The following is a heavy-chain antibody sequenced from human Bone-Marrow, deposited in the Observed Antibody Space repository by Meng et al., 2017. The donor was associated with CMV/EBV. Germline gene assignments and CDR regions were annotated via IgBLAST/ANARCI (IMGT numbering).Heavy chain of an antibody. CDR2: INPNSGGT. CDR3: ARRAGYYDSSGPSGGLDDYYYGMDV. J-gene: IGHJ6*02. V-gene: IGHV1-2*02. Sequence: ASVKVSCKASGCTFTGYYMHWVRQAPGQGLEWMGWINPNSGGTNYAQKFQGRVTMTRDTSISTAYLQWSSLKASDTAMYYCARRAGYYDSSGPSGGLDDYYYGMDVWGQGTTVTVSS. D-gene: IGHD3-22*01. CDR1: GCTFTGYY.